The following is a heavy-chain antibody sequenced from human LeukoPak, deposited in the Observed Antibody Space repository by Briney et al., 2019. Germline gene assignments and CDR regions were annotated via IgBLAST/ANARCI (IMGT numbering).Heavy chain of an antibody. V-gene: IGHV3-7*03. CDR2: IKDDGSVK. Sequence: GGSLRLSCTASGFSFSSFWMSWVRQAPGKGLEWVANIKDDGSVKNHVDSLKGRFSISRDNARNSLYLQISSLRAEDTAVYYCTTDRPVIARYDYWGQGTLVTVSS. CDR1: GFSFSSFW. CDR3: TTDRPVIARYDY. J-gene: IGHJ4*02. D-gene: IGHD2/OR15-2a*01.